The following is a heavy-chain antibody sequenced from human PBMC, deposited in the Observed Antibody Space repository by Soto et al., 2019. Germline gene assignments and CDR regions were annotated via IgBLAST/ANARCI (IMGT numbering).Heavy chain of an antibody. Sequence: ASVKVSCKASGYTFTSYAMHWVRQAPGQRLEWMGWINAGNGNTKYSQKFQGRVTITRDTSASTAYMELSSLRSEDTAVYYCARSKHSGPIFTLMDVWGQGTTVTVSS. CDR3: ARSKHSGPIFTLMDV. V-gene: IGHV1-3*01. CDR1: GYTFTSYA. J-gene: IGHJ6*02. D-gene: IGHD3-3*01. CDR2: INAGNGNT.